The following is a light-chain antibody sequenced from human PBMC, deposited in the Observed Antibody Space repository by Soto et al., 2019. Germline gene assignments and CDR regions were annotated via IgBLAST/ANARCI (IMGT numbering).Light chain of an antibody. CDR3: QHYNSHSAHA. CDR2: DAS. Sequence: DIQMTQSPSTLSASIGDRVTITCRASQTISNWLAWYQQKPGKPPRLLIYDASRSQTGVPSRFSGIGSGTEFTLTITSLQPDDVATYYCQHYNSHSAHAFGGWSKVELK. J-gene: IGKJ4*01. V-gene: IGKV1-5*01. CDR1: QTISNW.